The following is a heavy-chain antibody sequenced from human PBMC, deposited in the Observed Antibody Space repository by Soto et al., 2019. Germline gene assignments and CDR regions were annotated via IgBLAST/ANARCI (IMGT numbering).Heavy chain of an antibody. Sequence: GGSLILSCAASGFTFSSYWMSWVRQAPGKGLEWVANIKQDGSEKYYVDSVKGRFTISRDNAKNSLYLQMNSLRAEDTAVYYCARVGQYYDSSGYYYYYYYYGMDVWGQGTTVTVSS. V-gene: IGHV3-7*01. J-gene: IGHJ6*02. CDR1: GFTFSSYW. D-gene: IGHD3-22*01. CDR2: IKQDGSEK. CDR3: ARVGQYYDSSGYYYYYYYYGMDV.